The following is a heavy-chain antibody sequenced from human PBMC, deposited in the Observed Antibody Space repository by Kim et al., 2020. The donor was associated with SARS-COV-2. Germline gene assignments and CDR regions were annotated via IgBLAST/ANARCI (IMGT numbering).Heavy chain of an antibody. V-gene: IGHV4-39*01. CDR3: ARQGALYTSSSFVGDY. CDR2: VYYSGST. CDR1: GDSITTTTYY. J-gene: IGHJ4*02. Sequence: SETLSLTCSVSGDSITTTTYYWGWIRQPPGKGLEWIGSVYYSGSTYYNPSLKSRVTMSVDTSKNQFSLKLNSVTAADTTVYYCARQGALYTSSSFVGDYWGQGTLVTVSS. D-gene: IGHD6-6*01.